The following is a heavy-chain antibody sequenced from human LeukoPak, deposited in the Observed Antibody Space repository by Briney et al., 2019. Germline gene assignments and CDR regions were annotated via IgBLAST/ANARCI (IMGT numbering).Heavy chain of an antibody. J-gene: IGHJ4*02. CDR1: GFTFSSYA. Sequence: GGSLRLSCAASGFTFSSYAMSWVCQAPGKGLEWVSAISGSGGSTYHADSVKGRFTISRDNSKNTLYLQMNSLRAEDTAVYYCAKARQWLEYYFDYWGQGTLVTVSS. D-gene: IGHD6-19*01. V-gene: IGHV3-23*01. CDR2: ISGSGGST. CDR3: AKARQWLEYYFDY.